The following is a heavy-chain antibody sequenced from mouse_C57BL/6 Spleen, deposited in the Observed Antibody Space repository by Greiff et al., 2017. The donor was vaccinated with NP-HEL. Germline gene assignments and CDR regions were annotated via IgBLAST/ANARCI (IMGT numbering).Heavy chain of an antibody. D-gene: IGHD1-1*01. V-gene: IGHV1-52*01. CDR2: IDPSDSET. CDR1: GYTFTSYW. J-gene: IGHJ1*03. CDR3: ARSYYYGSSPGYFDV. Sequence: VQLQQPGAELVRPGSSVKLSCKASGYTFTSYWMHWVKQRPIQGLEWIGNIDPSDSETHYNQKFKDKATLTVDKSSSTAYMQLSSLTSEDSAVYYCARSYYYGSSPGYFDVWGTGTTVTVSS.